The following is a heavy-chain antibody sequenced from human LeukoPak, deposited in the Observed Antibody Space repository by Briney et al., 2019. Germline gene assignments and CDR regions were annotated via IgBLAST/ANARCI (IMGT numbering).Heavy chain of an antibody. J-gene: IGHJ5*02. CDR1: VYSFTSYW. D-gene: IGHD6-6*01. V-gene: IGHV5-51*01. CDR2: IYPGDSDT. Sequence: RGESLKISCKGSVYSFTSYWIGWVRQMPGKGLEWMGIIYPGDSDTRYSPSFQGQVTISDDKCISTAYLQWSSLKASDTAMYYCARRGDSSSSGWLDPWGQGTLVTVSS. CDR3: ARRGDSSSSGWLDP.